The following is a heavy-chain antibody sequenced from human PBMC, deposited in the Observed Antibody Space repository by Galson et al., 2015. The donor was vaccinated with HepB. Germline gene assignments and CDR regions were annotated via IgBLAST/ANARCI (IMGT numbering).Heavy chain of an antibody. CDR3: ARTNRRGIVVVPAAILNY. CDR1: GYTFTGYY. V-gene: IGHV1-2*02. J-gene: IGHJ4*02. Sequence: SVKVSCKASGYTFTGYYMHWVRQAPGQGLEWMGWINPNSGGTNYAQKFQGRVTMTRDTSISTAYMELSRLRSDDTAVYYCARTNRRGIVVVPAAILNYWGQGTLVTVSS. CDR2: INPNSGGT. D-gene: IGHD2-2*01.